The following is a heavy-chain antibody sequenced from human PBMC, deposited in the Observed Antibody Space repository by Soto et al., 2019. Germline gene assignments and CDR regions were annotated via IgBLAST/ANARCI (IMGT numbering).Heavy chain of an antibody. D-gene: IGHD3-10*01. CDR1: GGTFSSYA. CDR2: IIPIFGTA. V-gene: IGHV1-69*06. CDR3: ARARNRGVTEFVDLDY. Sequence: WASVKVSCKASGGTFSSYAISWVRQAPGQGLEWMGGIIPIFGTANYAQKFQGRVTITADKSTSTAYMELSSLRSEDTAVYYCARARNRGVTEFVDLDYWGQGTLVTVSS. J-gene: IGHJ4*02.